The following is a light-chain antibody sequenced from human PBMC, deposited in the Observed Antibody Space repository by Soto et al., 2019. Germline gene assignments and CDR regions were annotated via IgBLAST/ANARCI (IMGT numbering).Light chain of an antibody. J-gene: IGLJ1*01. Sequence: QSALTQPASVSVSPVQSITISCTGTSSDVGGYNYVSWFQQHPGKAPKLMIYDVRNRPSGISNRFSGSKSGNTASLTISGLQAEDEADYYCNSYTSSSPYVFGTGTKLTVL. CDR3: NSYTSSSPYV. CDR2: DVR. V-gene: IGLV2-14*01. CDR1: SSDVGGYNY.